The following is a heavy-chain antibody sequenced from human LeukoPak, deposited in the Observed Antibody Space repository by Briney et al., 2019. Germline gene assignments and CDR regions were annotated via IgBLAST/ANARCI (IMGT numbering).Heavy chain of an antibody. J-gene: IGHJ4*02. CDR1: GGSISSYY. D-gene: IGHD3-22*01. Sequence: SETLSLTCTVSGGSISSYYWSWIRQPPGKGLEWIGYIYYSGSTNYNPSLKSRVTISVDTSKNQFSLKLSSVTAADTAVYYCARGRPPYYYDSSGYYFDYWGQGTLVTVSS. CDR2: IYYSGST. V-gene: IGHV4-59*12. CDR3: ARGRPPYYYDSSGYYFDY.